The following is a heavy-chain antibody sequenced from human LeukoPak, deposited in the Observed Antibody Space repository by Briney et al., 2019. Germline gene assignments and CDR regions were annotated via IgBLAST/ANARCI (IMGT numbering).Heavy chain of an antibody. CDR2: ISSSSSTI. CDR1: GFTFSSYS. D-gene: IGHD6-13*01. J-gene: IGHJ5*02. CDR3: ARKVGLYSSSWFDP. Sequence: PGGSLRLSCAASGFTFSSYSMNWVRQAPGKGLEWVSYISSSSSTIYYADSVKGRFTISRDNAKNSLYLQMNSLRAEDTAVYYCARKVGLYSSSWFDPWGQGTLVTVSS. V-gene: IGHV3-48*04.